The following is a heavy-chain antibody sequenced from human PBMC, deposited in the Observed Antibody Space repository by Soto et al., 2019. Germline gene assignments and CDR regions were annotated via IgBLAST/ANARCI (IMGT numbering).Heavy chain of an antibody. CDR1: GYSFTSYW. Sequence: GESLKISCKVSGYSFTSYWIGWVRQTPGKGLEWMGIIYPGDSDTRYSPSFQGQVTISADKSISTAYLQWSSLKASDTAMYYCARLYDILTGYLPDDAFDIWGQGTMVTVSS. CDR3: ARLYDILTGYLPDDAFDI. V-gene: IGHV5-51*01. D-gene: IGHD3-9*01. J-gene: IGHJ3*02. CDR2: IYPGDSDT.